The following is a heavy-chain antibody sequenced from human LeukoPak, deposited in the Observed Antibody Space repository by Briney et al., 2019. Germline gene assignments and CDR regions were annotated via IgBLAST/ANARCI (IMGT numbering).Heavy chain of an antibody. V-gene: IGHV4-34*01. CDR3: ARKRRGYGYYFDY. D-gene: IGHD5-12*01. Sequence: PSETLSLTCAVYGGSFSGYYWSWIRQPPGKGLEWIGEINHSGSTNYNPSLKSRVTISVDTSKNQFSLKLSSVTAADTAVYYCARKRRGYGYYFDYWGQGTLVTVSS. CDR1: GGSFSGYY. CDR2: INHSGST. J-gene: IGHJ4*02.